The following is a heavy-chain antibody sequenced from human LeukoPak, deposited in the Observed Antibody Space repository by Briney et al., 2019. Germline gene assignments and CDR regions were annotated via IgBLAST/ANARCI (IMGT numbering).Heavy chain of an antibody. CDR3: ASSLLTRGSGPSDY. CDR2: ISGSGGST. CDR1: GFTFSSYA. V-gene: IGHV3-23*01. Sequence: PGGSLRLSCAASGFTFSSYAMSWVRQTPGNGLEWVSAISGSGGSTYYADSVKGRFTISRDNSKNTLFLQMNSLRAEDTAFYYCASSLLTRGSGPSDYWGQGTLVTVSS. J-gene: IGHJ4*02. D-gene: IGHD3-16*01.